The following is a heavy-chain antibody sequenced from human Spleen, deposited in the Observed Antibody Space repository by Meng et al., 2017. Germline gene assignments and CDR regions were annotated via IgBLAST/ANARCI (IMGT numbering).Heavy chain of an antibody. CDR3: VRSSGWVRTGFDP. D-gene: IGHD6-19*01. Sequence: QPQLQESGPGLVKPSEALALTCSFSGGSISTSGYYWGWIRQPPGKGLEWIGSIGHSGFTYYTPSLKSRVTVSIDTSKNQFSLMLTSVTAADTAVYYCVRSSGWVRTGFDPWGQGTLVTVSS. J-gene: IGHJ5*02. CDR2: IGHSGFT. CDR1: GGSISTSGYY. V-gene: IGHV4-39*01.